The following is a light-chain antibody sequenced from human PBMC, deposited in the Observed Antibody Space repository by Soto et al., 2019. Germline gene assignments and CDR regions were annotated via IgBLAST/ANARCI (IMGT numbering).Light chain of an antibody. CDR2: DVS. CDR1: SSDVGGYNY. V-gene: IGLV2-14*01. Sequence: QSALTQPASVSGSPGQSITISCTGTSSDVGGYNYVSWYQQHPGKAPKLMMYDVSNRPSGVSNRFSGSKSGNTASLTNSGLQAEDEADYYCSSYTSSSTLYVFGTGTKLTVL. CDR3: SSYTSSSTLYV. J-gene: IGLJ1*01.